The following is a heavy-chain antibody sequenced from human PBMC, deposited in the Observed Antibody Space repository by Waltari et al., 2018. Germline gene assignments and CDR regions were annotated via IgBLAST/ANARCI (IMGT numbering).Heavy chain of an antibody. CDR1: SVPISSGAYF. Sequence: QLHLQESGPELVKPSETLYLTCTVSSVPISSGAYFWGWFRQPAGKGPEWIGTSYYSGNTSHTPALEGRVAISLGTSRNQFFLSLTSVTAADAAVYYCARAECSTSSCFFVSGFDPWGQGIHVTVSS. CDR2: SYYSGNT. J-gene: IGHJ5*02. V-gene: IGHV4-39*01. D-gene: IGHD6-6*01. CDR3: ARAECSTSSCFFVSGFDP.